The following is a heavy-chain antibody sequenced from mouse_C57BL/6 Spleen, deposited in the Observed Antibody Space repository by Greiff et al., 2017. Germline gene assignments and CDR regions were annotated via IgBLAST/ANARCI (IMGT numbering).Heavy chain of an antibody. D-gene: IGHD1-1*01. V-gene: IGHV1-69*01. CDR2: IDPSDSYT. CDR1: GYTFTSYW. Sequence: QVQLQQPGAELVMPGASVKLSCKASGYTFTSYWMHWVKQRPGQGLEWIGEIDPSDSYTNYNQKFKGKSSLTVDKSSSTAYMQLSSLTSEDSAVYYCARGGITTVVDVDYWGQGTTRTVSS. CDR3: ARGGITTVVDVDY. J-gene: IGHJ2*01.